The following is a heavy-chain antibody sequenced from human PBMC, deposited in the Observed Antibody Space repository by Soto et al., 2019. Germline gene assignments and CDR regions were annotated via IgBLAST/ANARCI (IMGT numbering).Heavy chain of an antibody. CDR2: IYDGGRP. Sequence: QVQLQESGPGLVKPSQTLSLTCTVSGGSISTVDYWWSWIRQSPDLGLEWIGHIYDGGRPYNNPSLESRVTMSGDTSKSQLSLTLSSVSAADTAVYYCARGPSGDKVDSWGQGTLVTVSS. J-gene: IGHJ4*02. CDR1: GGSISTVDYW. CDR3: ARGPSGDKVDS. V-gene: IGHV4-30-4*01. D-gene: IGHD7-27*01.